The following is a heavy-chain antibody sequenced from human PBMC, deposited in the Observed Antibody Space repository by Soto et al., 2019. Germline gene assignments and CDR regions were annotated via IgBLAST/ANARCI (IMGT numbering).Heavy chain of an antibody. Sequence: QVQLVESGGGVVQPGRSLRLSCAASGFTFSSYAMNWVRQAPGKGLEWVAVISYDGSNKYYADSVKGRFTISRDNSKNTLYLQMNSLRDEDTAVYYCASNMDVWGQGTTVTVCS. CDR2: ISYDGSNK. V-gene: IGHV3-30-3*01. J-gene: IGHJ6*02. CDR1: GFTFSSYA. CDR3: ASNMDV.